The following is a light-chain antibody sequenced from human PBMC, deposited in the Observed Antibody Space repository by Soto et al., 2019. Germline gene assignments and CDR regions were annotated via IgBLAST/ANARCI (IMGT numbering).Light chain of an antibody. Sequence: SPATLSVPPGERVTLSCRASQSVSDNLAWYQQKPGQAPRFLIYGASIRATDIPARFSGSGSGTEFSLTISSLQSEDFTLYYCQLSTYWPITFAGGGMVDI. J-gene: IGKJ4*01. V-gene: IGKV3D-15*01. CDR3: QLSTYWPIT. CDR1: QSVSDN. CDR2: GAS.